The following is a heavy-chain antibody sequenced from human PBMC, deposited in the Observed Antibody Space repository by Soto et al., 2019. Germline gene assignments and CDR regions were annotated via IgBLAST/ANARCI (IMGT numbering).Heavy chain of an antibody. V-gene: IGHV1-69*08. D-gene: IGHD2-2*01. J-gene: IGHJ4*02. Sequence: QVQLVQSGAEVKKPGSSVKVSCKASGGTFSSYTISWVRQAPGQGLEWMGRIIPILGIANYAQKFQGRVTITADKSTSTAYMELSSLRSEDTAVYYCARDPLGCSSTSCYVPDDYWGQGTLVTVSS. CDR2: IIPILGIA. CDR1: GGTFSSYT. CDR3: ARDPLGCSSTSCYVPDDY.